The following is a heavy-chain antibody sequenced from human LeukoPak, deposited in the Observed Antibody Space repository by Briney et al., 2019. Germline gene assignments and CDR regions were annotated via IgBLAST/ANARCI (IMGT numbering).Heavy chain of an antibody. CDR3: ARDLVGYCSGGSCYSPADY. CDR1: GFTLSNYG. D-gene: IGHD2-15*01. CDR2: MWYDGSNK. V-gene: IGHV3-33*01. Sequence: TGRSLRLSCAASGFTLSNYGMHWVRQAPGKGLEWVAVMWYDGSNKYYADSLKGRFTISRDNSKNTLYLQMNSLRAEDTAVYYCARDLVGYCSGGSCYSPADYWGQGTLVTVSS. J-gene: IGHJ4*02.